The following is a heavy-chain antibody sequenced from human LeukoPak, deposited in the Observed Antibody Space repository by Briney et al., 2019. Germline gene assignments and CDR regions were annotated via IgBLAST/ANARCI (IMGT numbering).Heavy chain of an antibody. J-gene: IGHJ5*02. CDR3: ARGLDYGGYNWFDP. D-gene: IGHD4-23*01. V-gene: IGHV4-34*01. Sequence: PSETLSLTCAVYGGSFSGYYWSWIRQPPGKGLEWIGEINRSGSTNYNPSLKSRVTISVDTSKNQFSLKLSSVTAADTAVYYCARGLDYGGYNWFDPWGQGTLVTVSS. CDR2: INRSGST. CDR1: GGSFSGYY.